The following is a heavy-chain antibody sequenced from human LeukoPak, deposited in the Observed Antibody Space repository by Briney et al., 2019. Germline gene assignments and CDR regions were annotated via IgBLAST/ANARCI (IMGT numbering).Heavy chain of an antibody. J-gene: IGHJ6*02. CDR2: INHSGST. CDR1: GGSISSSSYY. V-gene: IGHV4-39*07. Sequence: SETLSLTCTVSGGSISSSSYYWGWIRQPPGKGLEWIGEINHSGSTNYNPSLKSRVTISVDTSKNQFSLKLSSVTAADTAVYYCARSGIAARPSSRFNYYYGMDVWGQGTTVTVSS. D-gene: IGHD6-6*01. CDR3: ARSGIAARPSSRFNYYYGMDV.